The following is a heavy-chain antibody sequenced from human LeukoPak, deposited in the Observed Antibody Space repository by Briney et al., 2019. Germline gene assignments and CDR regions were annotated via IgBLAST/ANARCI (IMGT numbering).Heavy chain of an antibody. V-gene: IGHV3-23*01. CDR2: ISGSGGST. Sequence: GGSLRLSCAASGFTFSSYAMSWVRQAPGKGLEWVSAISGSGGSTYYADSVKGRFTISRDNAKNSLYLQMNSLRAEDTAVYYCARMRHYYDSSGYRLNWFDPWGQGTLVTVSS. D-gene: IGHD3-22*01. CDR1: GFTFSSYA. CDR3: ARMRHYYDSSGYRLNWFDP. J-gene: IGHJ5*02.